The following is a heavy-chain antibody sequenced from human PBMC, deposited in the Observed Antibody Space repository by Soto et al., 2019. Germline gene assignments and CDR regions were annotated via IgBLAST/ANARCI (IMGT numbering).Heavy chain of an antibody. CDR2: IWYDGSNK. J-gene: IGHJ4*02. Sequence: QVQLLECGGGVVQPWRYLRLFCAASGFTFMSDGMQWFRQAPGKGLEWVAVIWYDGSNKYYADSVKGRFTISRDNSNNTLYLQMNSLRAEDTAVYYCARDDPNGSESYSLDYWGQGTLVTVSS. CDR3: ARDDPNGSESYSLDY. D-gene: IGHD3-10*01. V-gene: IGHV3-33*01. CDR1: GFTFMSDG.